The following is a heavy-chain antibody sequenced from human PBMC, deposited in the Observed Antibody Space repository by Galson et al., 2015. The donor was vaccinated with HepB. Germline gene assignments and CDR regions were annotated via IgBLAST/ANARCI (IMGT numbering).Heavy chain of an antibody. J-gene: IGHJ6*02. CDR1: GFTFDNYG. Sequence: SLRLSCAASGFTFDNYGIHWVRQAPGKGLEWVAGISYDGSNKYYGDSVRGRFTISRDTSKNTVNLQMNSLRAEDTAAYFCAKETGKWSGYYMTYYFGMDVWGQGTTVTVSS. V-gene: IGHV3-30*18. CDR3: AKETGKWSGYYMTYYFGMDV. D-gene: IGHD3-3*01. CDR2: ISYDGSNK.